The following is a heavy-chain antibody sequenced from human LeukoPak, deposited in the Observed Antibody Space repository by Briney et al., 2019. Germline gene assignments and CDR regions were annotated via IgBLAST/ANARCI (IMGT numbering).Heavy chain of an antibody. Sequence: ASVKVSCKASGYTFTSYGISWVRQAPGQGLEWMGWISVYNGNTNYAQKFQGRVTMTTDTSTSTAYMELRSLRSDDTAVYYCARVFRWELPYYFDYWGKGTLVTVS. CDR1: GYTFTSYG. CDR3: ARVFRWELPYYFDY. J-gene: IGHJ4*02. V-gene: IGHV1-18*01. CDR2: ISVYNGNT. D-gene: IGHD1-26*01.